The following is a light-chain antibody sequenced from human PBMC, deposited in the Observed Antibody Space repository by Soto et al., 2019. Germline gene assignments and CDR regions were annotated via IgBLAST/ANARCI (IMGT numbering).Light chain of an antibody. CDR3: QHYNPYSGP. J-gene: IGKJ1*01. CDR2: DAS. V-gene: IGKV1-5*01. CDR1: QDISSR. Sequence: DIQMTQSPSAVSASVGDRVTITCRASQDISSRLAWYQQKAGKAPNLLILDASSLHSGVPSRFSGSGSGTEFTLTITSLQPDDFATYYCQHYNPYSGPFGQGTKVEIK.